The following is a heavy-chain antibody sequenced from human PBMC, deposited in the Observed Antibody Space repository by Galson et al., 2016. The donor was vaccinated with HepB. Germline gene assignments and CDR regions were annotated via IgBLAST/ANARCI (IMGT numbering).Heavy chain of an antibody. CDR2: ILYDGSNK. J-gene: IGHJ4*01. CDR3: AATTVGSGGTRRFDH. D-gene: IGHD4-11*01. Sequence: SLRLSCAASGLPFRSYGMHWVRQAPGKGLEWVAVILYDGSNKYYADSVKGRFTISRDNAGTSLFLQMDSLRVDDTAVYYCAATTVGSGGTRRFDHWGHGILVTVSS. V-gene: IGHV3-30*03. CDR1: GLPFRSYG.